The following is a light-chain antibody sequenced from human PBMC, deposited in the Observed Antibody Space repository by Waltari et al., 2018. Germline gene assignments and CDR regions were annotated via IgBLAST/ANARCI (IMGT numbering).Light chain of an antibody. V-gene: IGLV2-8*01. CDR1: SRDFGVSNY. CDR2: EVN. CDR3: SSYAGTNNVV. J-gene: IGLJ3*02. Sequence: QSALTQPPSASGSPGQSVTISCPGTSRDFGVSNYVSWYQHHPGKAPKLMIYEVNKRPSGVPDRFSGSKSANTASLTVSGLQAEDEADYYCSSYAGTNNVVFGGGTKLTVL.